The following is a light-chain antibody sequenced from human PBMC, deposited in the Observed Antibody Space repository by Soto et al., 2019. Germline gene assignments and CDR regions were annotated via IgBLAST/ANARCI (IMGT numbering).Light chain of an antibody. Sequence: DIQLTQSPSCLSASVGDRVTITCRASQGISSYLAWYQQKPGKAPKLLIHTASTLESGVPSRFSGSGSGTAFTLTISSLQPEDFATYYCQQRNSYPITFGQGTRLEIK. CDR2: TAS. CDR3: QQRNSYPIT. V-gene: IGKV1-9*01. CDR1: QGISSY. J-gene: IGKJ5*01.